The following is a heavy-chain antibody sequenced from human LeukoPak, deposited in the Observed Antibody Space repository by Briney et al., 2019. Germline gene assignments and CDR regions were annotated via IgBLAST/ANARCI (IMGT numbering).Heavy chain of an antibody. V-gene: IGHV3-7*01. Sequence: GGSLRLSCTASGFTFSIYWMSWVRQAPGEGLEWVASIKEDGSEEHYVESVKGRFTISRDNARNSVHVQMNSLRAEDTAVYFCARVRPGHYFDYWGQGALVTVSS. CDR3: ARVRPGHYFDY. CDR1: GFTFSIYW. J-gene: IGHJ4*02. CDR2: IKEDGSEE. D-gene: IGHD6-6*01.